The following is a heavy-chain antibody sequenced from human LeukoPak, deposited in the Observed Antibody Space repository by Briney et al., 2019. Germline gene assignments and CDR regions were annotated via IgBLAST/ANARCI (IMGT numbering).Heavy chain of an antibody. CDR2: ISSSGSTI. D-gene: IGHD3-3*01. CDR3: ARGVSGYYIGGANYYYYMDV. J-gene: IGHJ6*03. Sequence: GGSLRLSCVASGFTFSTYWMTWVRQAPGKGLEWVSYISSSGSTIYYADSVKGRFTISRDNAKNSLYLQMNSLRAEDTAVYYCARGVSGYYIGGANYYYYMDVWGKGTTVTVSS. CDR1: GFTFSTYW. V-gene: IGHV3-48*04.